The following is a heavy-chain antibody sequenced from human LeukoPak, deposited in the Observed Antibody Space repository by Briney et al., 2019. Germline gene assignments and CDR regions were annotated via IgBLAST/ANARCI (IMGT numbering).Heavy chain of an antibody. D-gene: IGHD2-15*01. Sequence: GSSLRLSCAASGLTFSNYGMHWVRQAPGKGLEGVSVIYSGGSTYYADSVKGRFTISRDNSKNTLYLQMNSLRAEDTAVYSCARHQMNIVVEAALPPGVRGYYMDVWGKGTTVTVSS. J-gene: IGHJ6*03. V-gene: IGHV3-NL1*01. CDR1: GLTFSNYG. CDR3: ARHQMNIVVEAALPPGVRGYYMDV. CDR2: IYSGGST.